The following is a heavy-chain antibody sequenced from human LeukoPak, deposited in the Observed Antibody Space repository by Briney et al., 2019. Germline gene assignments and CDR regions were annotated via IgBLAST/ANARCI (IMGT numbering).Heavy chain of an antibody. CDR2: INSDGSST. Sequence: GGSLRLSCAASGFTLRGYGMHWVRQAPGKGLVWVSRINSDGSSTSYADSVKGRFTISRDNAKNTLYLQMNSLRAEDTAVYYCARDPLRYFDWLLSPTYLEGGFDPWGQGTLVTVSS. D-gene: IGHD3-9*01. CDR3: ARDPLRYFDWLLSPTYLEGGFDP. J-gene: IGHJ5*02. CDR1: GFTLRGYG. V-gene: IGHV3-74*01.